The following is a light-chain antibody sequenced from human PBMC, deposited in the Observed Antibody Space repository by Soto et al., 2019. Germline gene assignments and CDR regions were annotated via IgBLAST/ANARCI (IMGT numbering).Light chain of an antibody. V-gene: IGLV4-69*01. CDR3: QTWGTGINWV. CDR1: SGHSSYA. J-gene: IGLJ3*02. Sequence: QLVLTQSPSASASLGASVKLTCTLSSGHSSYAIAWHQQQPEKGPRYLMKLNSDGSHSKGDGIPDRFSGSSSGAERYLTISSLQSEDEADYYCQTWGTGINWVFGGGTKVTV. CDR2: LNSDGSH.